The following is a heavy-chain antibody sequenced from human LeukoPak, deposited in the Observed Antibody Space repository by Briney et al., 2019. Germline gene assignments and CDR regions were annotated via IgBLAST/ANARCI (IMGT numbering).Heavy chain of an antibody. J-gene: IGHJ6*03. D-gene: IGHD3-10*01. CDR2: ISGSGGST. CDR3: AKADYYGLGSYYSFYMDV. Sequence: GGSLRLSCAASGFTFSSYAMSWVRQAPGKGLEWVSAISGSGGSTYYADSVKGRFTISRDNSRNTLYLQMNSLRAEDTAVYYCAKADYYGLGSYYSFYMDVWGKGTTVTVSS. CDR1: GFTFSSYA. V-gene: IGHV3-23*01.